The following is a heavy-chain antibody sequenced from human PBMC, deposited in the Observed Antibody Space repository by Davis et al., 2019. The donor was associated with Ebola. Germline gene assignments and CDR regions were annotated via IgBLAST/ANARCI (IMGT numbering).Heavy chain of an antibody. V-gene: IGHV3-30*04. D-gene: IGHD4-11*01. J-gene: IGHJ4*02. CDR2: ISSDGSGK. CDR1: GFTFSSYA. CDR3: SSSNTVSTAYIVY. Sequence: PGGSLRLSCAASGFTFSSYAIHWVRQAPGKGLQWVAVISSDGSGKYYADSVKGRFTISRDNSKSTLSLEVNSLTAEDTAVYYCSSSNTVSTAYIVYWGQGTLVTVSS.